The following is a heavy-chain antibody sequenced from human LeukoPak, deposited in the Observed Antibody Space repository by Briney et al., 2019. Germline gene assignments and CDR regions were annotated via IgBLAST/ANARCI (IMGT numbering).Heavy chain of an antibody. CDR1: GFTLSSYG. CDR2: ISGSGGST. CDR3: AKQGLWNYGDTGGWFDP. D-gene: IGHD4-17*01. V-gene: IGHV3-23*01. Sequence: GGSLRLSCAASGFTLSSYGMSWVRQAPGKGLEWVSAISGSGGSTYYADSVKGRFTISRDNSKNTLYLQMNSLRAEDTAVYYCAKQGLWNYGDTGGWFDPWGQGTLVTVSS. J-gene: IGHJ5*02.